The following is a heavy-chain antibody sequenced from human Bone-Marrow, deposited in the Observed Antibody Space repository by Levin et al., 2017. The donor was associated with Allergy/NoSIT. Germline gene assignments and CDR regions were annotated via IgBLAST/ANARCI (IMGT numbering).Heavy chain of an antibody. J-gene: IGHJ6*02. V-gene: IGHV3-48*04. CDR2: ISSSSSTI. Sequence: GESLKISCAASGFTFSSYSMNWVRQAPGKGLEWVSYISSSSSTIYYADSVKGRFTISRDNAKNSLYLQMNSLRAEDTAVYYCARIRSYYGMDVWGQGTTVTVSS. CDR3: ARIRSYYGMDV. CDR1: GFTFSSYS.